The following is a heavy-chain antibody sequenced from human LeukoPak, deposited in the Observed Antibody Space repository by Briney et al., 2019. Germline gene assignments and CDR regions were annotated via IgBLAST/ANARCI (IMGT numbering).Heavy chain of an antibody. V-gene: IGHV4-59*01. J-gene: IGHJ5*02. Sequence: SETLSLTRTVSGGSISSYYWSWIRQPPGKGLEWIGYIYYSGSTNYNPSLKSRVTISVDTSKNQFSLKLSSVTAADTAVYYCARGIVVVVAATGWFDPWGQGTLVTVSS. CDR3: ARGIVVVVAATGWFDP. D-gene: IGHD2-15*01. CDR2: IYYSGST. CDR1: GGSISSYY.